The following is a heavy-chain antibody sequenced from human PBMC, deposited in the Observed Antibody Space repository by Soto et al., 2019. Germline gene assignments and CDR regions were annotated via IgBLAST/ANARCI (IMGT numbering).Heavy chain of an antibody. V-gene: IGHV1-8*02. Sequence: ASVKVSCKASGYTFVNYDMSWVRQATGQGLEWMGWMNPGSGKTGYANKFQGRVTMTRDASTSTAHLELSSLTSEDTAVYYCARMASSGTLNWFDPWGQGTLVTVSS. CDR3: ARMASSGTLNWFDP. J-gene: IGHJ5*02. CDR1: GYTFVNYD. CDR2: MNPGSGKT.